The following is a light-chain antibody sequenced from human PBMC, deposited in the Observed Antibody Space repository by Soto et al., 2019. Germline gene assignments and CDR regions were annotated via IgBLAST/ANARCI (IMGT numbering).Light chain of an antibody. V-gene: IGKV4-1*01. CDR1: QPVLRSSNNKNH. CDR2: WAS. CDR3: QQYYDVPVT. J-gene: IGKJ5*01. Sequence: DIVMTQSPAYLSVSLGEMATTNCKASQPVLRSSNNKNHLAWYQQKPTQSPKMLISWASTRESGVPDRFSGSGSGTEFTLTISSLQAEDAAVYYCQQYYDVPVTFGQGRLLEIK.